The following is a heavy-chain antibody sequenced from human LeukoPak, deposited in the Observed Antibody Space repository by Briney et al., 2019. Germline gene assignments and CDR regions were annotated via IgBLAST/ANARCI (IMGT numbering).Heavy chain of an antibody. Sequence: SETLSLTCTVSGGSISSSSYYWGWIRQPPGKGLEWIGSISYSEITYYNPSLKSRVTISVDTSKNQFSLKLSSVTAADTAVYYCARDEVTMIVVVINYFQHWGQGTLVTVSS. CDR2: ISYSEIT. V-gene: IGHV4-39*02. D-gene: IGHD3-22*01. CDR3: ARDEVTMIVVVINYFQH. J-gene: IGHJ1*01. CDR1: GGSISSSSYY.